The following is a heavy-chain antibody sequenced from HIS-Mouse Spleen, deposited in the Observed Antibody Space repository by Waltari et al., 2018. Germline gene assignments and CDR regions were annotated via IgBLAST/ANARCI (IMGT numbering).Heavy chain of an antibody. D-gene: IGHD2-21*02. V-gene: IGHV1-2*02. CDR3: ARGDSYIGVVTAFDY. Sequence: QVQLVQSGAEVKKPGASVKVSCKASGYTFTGYYMHWVRQAPGQGLEWMGWINPNSGGTNYAQKFQGRVTMTRDTSISTAYMELSRLRSDETAVYYCARGDSYIGVVTAFDYWGQGTLVTVSS. CDR1: GYTFTGYY. CDR2: INPNSGGT. J-gene: IGHJ4*02.